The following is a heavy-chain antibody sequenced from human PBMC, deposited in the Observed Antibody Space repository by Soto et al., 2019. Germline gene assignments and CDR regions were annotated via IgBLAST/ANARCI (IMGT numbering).Heavy chain of an antibody. D-gene: IGHD5-12*01. Sequence: SETLSLTCAVSGGSISSSNWWSWVRQPPGKGLEWIGEIYHSGSTNYNPSLKSRVTISVDKSKNQFSLKLSSVTAADTAVYYCARLRDGYNRSYYYGMDVWGQGTTVTVSS. CDR3: ARLRDGYNRSYYYGMDV. V-gene: IGHV4-4*02. CDR2: IYHSGST. J-gene: IGHJ6*02. CDR1: GGSISSSNW.